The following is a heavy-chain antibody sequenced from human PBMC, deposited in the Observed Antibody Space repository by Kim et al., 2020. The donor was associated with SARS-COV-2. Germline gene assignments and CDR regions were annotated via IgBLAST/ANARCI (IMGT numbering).Heavy chain of an antibody. CDR2: ISAYNGNT. CDR1: GYTFTSYG. Sequence: ASVKVSCKASGYTFTSYGISWVRQAPGQGLEWMGWISAYNGNTNYAQKLQGRVTMTTDTSTSTAYMELRSLRSDDTAVYYCARLRFLEWWVSYYGMDVWGQGTTVTVSS. CDR3: ARLRFLEWWVSYYGMDV. V-gene: IGHV1-18*04. D-gene: IGHD3-3*01. J-gene: IGHJ6*02.